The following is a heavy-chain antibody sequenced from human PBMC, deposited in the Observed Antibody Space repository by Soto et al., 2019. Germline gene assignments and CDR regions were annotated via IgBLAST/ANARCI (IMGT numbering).Heavy chain of an antibody. Sequence: QAQLVQSGAEVNKPGASVTVSCKASGYTFTTYGISWVRQAPGRWLEWMGWISAYNGDTKDAHKFQDRVTMTTDAFTSTAYLERRGLTSEDTAVYYGARDREAARPGWFDHGGQGTLVTVSS. CDR1: GYTFTTYG. J-gene: IGHJ5*02. CDR2: ISAYNGDT. D-gene: IGHD6-6*01. CDR3: ARDREAARPGWFDH. V-gene: IGHV1-18*04.